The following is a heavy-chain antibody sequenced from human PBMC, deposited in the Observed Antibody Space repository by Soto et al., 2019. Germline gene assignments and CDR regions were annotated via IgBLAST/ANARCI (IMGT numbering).Heavy chain of an antibody. D-gene: IGHD4-17*01. CDR2: INHSGST. CDR3: AENDYGDGNWFDP. V-gene: IGHV4-34*01. Sequence: QVQLQQWGAGLLKPSETLSLTCAVYGGSFSGYYWSWIRQPPGKGLEWIGEINHSGSTNYNPSLKSRVTISVDTSKNQFSLKLSSVTAADTAVYYCAENDYGDGNWFDPWGQGTLVTVSS. CDR1: GGSFSGYY. J-gene: IGHJ5*02.